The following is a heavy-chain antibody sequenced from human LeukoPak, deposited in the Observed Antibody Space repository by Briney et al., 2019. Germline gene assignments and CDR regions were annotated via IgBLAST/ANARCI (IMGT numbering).Heavy chain of an antibody. CDR1: GGSFSGYY. Sequence: PSETLSLTCAVYGGSFSGYYWSWIRQPPGKGLEWIGEINHSGSTNYNPSLKSRVTISVDTSKNQFSLKQSSVTAAATAVYYCARAGRGSYRPADYWGQGTLVTVSS. D-gene: IGHD1-26*01. V-gene: IGHV4-34*01. J-gene: IGHJ4*02. CDR2: INHSGST. CDR3: ARAGRGSYRPADY.